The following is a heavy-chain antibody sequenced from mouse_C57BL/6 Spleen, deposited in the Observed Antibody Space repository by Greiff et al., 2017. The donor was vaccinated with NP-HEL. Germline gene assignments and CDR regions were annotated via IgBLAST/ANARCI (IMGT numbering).Heavy chain of an antibody. CDR1: GYTFTDYE. CDR3: TLITTVVAPYYFDY. CDR2: IDPETGGT. J-gene: IGHJ2*01. D-gene: IGHD1-1*01. V-gene: IGHV1-15*01. Sequence: VQLQQSGAELVRPGASVTLSCKASGYTFTDYEMHWVKQTPVHGLEWIGAIDPETGGTAYNQKFKGKAILTADKSSSTAYMELRSLTSEDSAVYYCTLITTVVAPYYFDYWGQGTTLTVSS.